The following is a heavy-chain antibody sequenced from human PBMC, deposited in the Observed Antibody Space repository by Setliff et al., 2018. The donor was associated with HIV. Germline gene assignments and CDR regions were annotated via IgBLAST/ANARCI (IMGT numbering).Heavy chain of an antibody. CDR3: TRSKWGSGFDY. J-gene: IGHJ4*02. V-gene: IGHV3-72*01. CDR1: GFTFRDHY. CDR2: TGNKASSDTT. D-gene: IGHD1-26*01. Sequence: PGGSLRLSCAASGFTFRDHYMDWVRQAPGKGLEWVGRTGNKASSDTTQYAASVKGRFTISRGDSKNSVFLQMNSLKTEDTAMYYCTRSKWGSGFDYWGQGTLVTVSS.